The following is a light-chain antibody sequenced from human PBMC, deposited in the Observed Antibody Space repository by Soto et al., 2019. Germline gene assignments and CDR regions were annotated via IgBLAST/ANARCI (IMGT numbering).Light chain of an antibody. CDR1: QNINNY. Sequence: DIQMTQSPSSLSASVGDRVAITCQASQNINNYLNWYQQKPGRAPKLLIYDASDLETGVPSRFSGSGSGTDFTFTINSLQPEDIATYYCQQYDNLPLTFGGGTKVDI. J-gene: IGKJ4*01. CDR2: DAS. V-gene: IGKV1-33*01. CDR3: QQYDNLPLT.